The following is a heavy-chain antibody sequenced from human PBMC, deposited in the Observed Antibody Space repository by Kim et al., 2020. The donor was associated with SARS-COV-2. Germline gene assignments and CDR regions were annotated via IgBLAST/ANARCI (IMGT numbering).Heavy chain of an antibody. CDR3: ARSPLANYDYVWGSYRSNYFDY. CDR2: ISAYNGNT. Sequence: ASVKVSCKASGYTFTSYGISWVRQAPGQGLEWMGWISAYNGNTNYAQKLQGRVTMTTDTSTSTAYMELRSLRSDDTAVYYCARSPLANYDYVWGSYRSNYFDYRGQGTLVTVSS. V-gene: IGHV1-18*01. J-gene: IGHJ4*02. CDR1: GYTFTSYG. D-gene: IGHD3-16*02.